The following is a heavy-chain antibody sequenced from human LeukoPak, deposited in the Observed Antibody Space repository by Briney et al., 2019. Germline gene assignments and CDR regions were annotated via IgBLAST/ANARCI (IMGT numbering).Heavy chain of an antibody. CDR3: AKSLDYDGGVLWTLPQY. Sequence: PGGSLRLSCAASGFTFTSYAMSWVRQPPGKGLEWVSVIRGSGTVTYFADSVKGRFTVSRDNSKNTLYLQMSSLRAEDTAIYYCAKSLDYDGGVLWTLPQYWGQGTLVTLSS. J-gene: IGHJ4*02. CDR2: IRGSGTVT. D-gene: IGHD3-22*01. CDR1: GFTFTSYA. V-gene: IGHV3-23*01.